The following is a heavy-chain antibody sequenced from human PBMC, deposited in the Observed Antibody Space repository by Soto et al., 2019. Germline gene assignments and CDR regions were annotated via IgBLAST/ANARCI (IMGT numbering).Heavy chain of an antibody. CDR3: ARDRGSSGYFTDAFDI. Sequence: GASVKVSCKASGGTFSSYAISWVRQAPGQGLEWMGGIIPIFGTANYAQKFQGRVTITADESTSTAYMELSSLRSEDTAVYYCARDRGSSGYFTDAFDIWGQGTMVTVSS. J-gene: IGHJ3*02. V-gene: IGHV1-69*13. D-gene: IGHD3-22*01. CDR2: IIPIFGTA. CDR1: GGTFSSYA.